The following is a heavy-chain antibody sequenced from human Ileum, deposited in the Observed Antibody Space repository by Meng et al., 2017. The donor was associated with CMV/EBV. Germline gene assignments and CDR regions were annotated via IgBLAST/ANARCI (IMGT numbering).Heavy chain of an antibody. CDR2: INHSGRT. V-gene: IGHV4-34*01. CDR1: GGAFGVYY. D-gene: IGHD6-6*01. CDR3: ARAQTNWIPLSIAARGEFDP. Sequence: GVGVLKPSGARALNCVVHGGAFGVYYRSWIRQAPGKGLEGIGEINHSGRTNYNPSLKSRLITSVDTSKNQFSLRLSSVTAADTAVYYCARAQTNWIPLSIAARGEFDPWGQGILVTVSS. J-gene: IGHJ5*02.